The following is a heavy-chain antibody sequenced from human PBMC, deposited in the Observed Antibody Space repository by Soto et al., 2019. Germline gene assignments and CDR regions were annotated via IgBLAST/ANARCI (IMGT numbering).Heavy chain of an antibody. CDR3: AKDRGGFTSGWEFFDF. J-gene: IGHJ4*02. Sequence: EVALLESGGGLVQPGGSLRLSCEVSGVAFSFYSMSWVRQAPGKGLEGVASIRGNGATTYYAASGKGRFTFSRDNSKNTVHLQMNSLRGEDTAVYYCAKDRGGFTSGWEFFDFWGQGTLVTVSS. CDR1: GVAFSFYS. D-gene: IGHD6-19*01. CDR2: IRGNGATT. V-gene: IGHV3-23*01.